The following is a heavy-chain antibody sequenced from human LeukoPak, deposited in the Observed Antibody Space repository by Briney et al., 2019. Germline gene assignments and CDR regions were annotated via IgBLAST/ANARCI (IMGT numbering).Heavy chain of an antibody. CDR2: ITSSGFDA. D-gene: IGHD3-9*01. CDR3: ARDDILTGFSPYYHYGMDV. Sequence: GGSLRLSCEGSGFTFSNYKMNWVRQAPGRGLGWVSSITSSGFDAYYADSVKGRFTISRNNANNSLFLQMDSLRAEDTAVYYCARDDILTGFSPYYHYGMDVWGHGTTVTVSS. CDR1: GFTFSNYK. V-gene: IGHV3-21*06. J-gene: IGHJ6*02.